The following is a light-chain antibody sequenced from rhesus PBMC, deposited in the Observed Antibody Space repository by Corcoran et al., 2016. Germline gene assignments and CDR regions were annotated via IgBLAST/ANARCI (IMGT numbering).Light chain of an antibody. CDR1: QGISSY. V-gene: IGKV1-28*03. J-gene: IGKJ2*01. Sequence: DIQMTQSPSSLSASVGDTVTITCRASQGISSYLNWFQLKPGNSPKLMVYDASSLESGVPSRFSGSGSGTDFTLTISSLQPEDFAAYYCLQHNSYPYTFGQGTKVEIE. CDR2: DAS. CDR3: LQHNSYPYT.